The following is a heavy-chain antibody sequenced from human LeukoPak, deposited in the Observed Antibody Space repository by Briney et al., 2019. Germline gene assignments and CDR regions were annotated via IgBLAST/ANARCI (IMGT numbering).Heavy chain of an antibody. CDR2: ISSSGSTI. J-gene: IGHJ6*03. D-gene: IGHD3-22*01. CDR1: GFTFSSYE. V-gene: IGHV3-48*03. CDR3: ARATDQYYYDSSGYYYYYYYMDV. Sequence: GGSLRLSCAASGFTFSSYEMNWVRQAPGKGLEWVSYISSSGSTIYYADSVKGRFTISRDNSKNTLYLQMNSLRAEDTAVYYCARATDQYYYDSSGYYYYYYYMDVWGKGTTVTISS.